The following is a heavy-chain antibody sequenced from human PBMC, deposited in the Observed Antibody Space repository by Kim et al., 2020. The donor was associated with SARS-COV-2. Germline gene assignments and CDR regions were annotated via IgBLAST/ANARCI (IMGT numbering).Heavy chain of an antibody. CDR2: ISWNSGSI. D-gene: IGHD2-15*01. CDR1: GFTFDDYA. Sequence: GGSLRLSCAASGFTFDDYAMHWVLQAPGKGLEWVSGISWNSGSIGYADSVKGRFTISRDNAKNSLYLQMNSLRAEDTALYYCAKAGGYCSGGSCYSYFDYWGQGTLVTVSS. J-gene: IGHJ4*02. CDR3: AKAGGYCSGGSCYSYFDY. V-gene: IGHV3-9*01.